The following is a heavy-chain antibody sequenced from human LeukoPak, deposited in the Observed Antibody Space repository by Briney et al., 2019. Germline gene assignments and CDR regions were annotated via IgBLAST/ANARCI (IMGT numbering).Heavy chain of an antibody. D-gene: IGHD5-12*01. J-gene: IGHJ4*02. CDR3: ARGPSGYHNT. CDR1: GFTFSSYW. Sequence: PGGSLRLSCAASGFTFSSYWMSWVRQAPGKGLEWVANIKQDGSEKKYLDSVKGRFTISRDNSKNTLYLQMNSLRAEDTAVYYCARGPSGYHNTGGQGTLVTVSS. V-gene: IGHV3-7*01. CDR2: IKQDGSEK.